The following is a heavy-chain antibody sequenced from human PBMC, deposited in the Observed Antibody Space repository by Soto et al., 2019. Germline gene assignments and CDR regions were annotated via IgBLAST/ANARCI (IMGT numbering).Heavy chain of an antibody. V-gene: IGHV5-10-1*04. J-gene: IGHJ3*02. D-gene: IGHD3-10*01. Sequence: PGESLKISCKGSGYSFTSYWISWVRQMPGKGLEWMGRIDPSDSYTNYSPSFQGQVTISADKSIRTAYLQWSSLKAPDTAMYYCARRGPTTLVGGINMGPADAFDIWGQGTMVTVSS. CDR1: GYSFTSYW. CDR3: ARRGPTTLVGGINMGPADAFDI. CDR2: IDPSDSYT.